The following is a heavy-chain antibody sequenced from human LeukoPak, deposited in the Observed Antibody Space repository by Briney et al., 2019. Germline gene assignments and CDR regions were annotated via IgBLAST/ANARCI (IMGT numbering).Heavy chain of an antibody. CDR1: GGSISSGNYY. Sequence: SETLSLTCTVSGGSISSGNYYWSWIRQPPGKGLEWIGDIFYSGSTHYNPSLRSRLTISVDTSKNQFSLKLDSVTAADTAVYYCAGDCPFTSTHGWFDPWGQGTLVTVSS. CDR2: IFYSGST. V-gene: IGHV4-30-4*08. D-gene: IGHD2-21*01. J-gene: IGHJ5*02. CDR3: AGDCPFTSTHGWFDP.